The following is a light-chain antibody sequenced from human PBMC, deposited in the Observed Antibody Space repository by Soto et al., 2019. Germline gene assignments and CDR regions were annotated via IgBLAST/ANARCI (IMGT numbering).Light chain of an antibody. CDR3: CSYAGNSEV. V-gene: IGLV2-23*02. J-gene: IGLJ1*01. CDR2: EVT. Sequence: QCVLTQPASVSGSPGQSITIPCTETSGDVGSYNPVSWYQQHPGKAPKLLIYEVTERPSGVSNRFSGSKSGNTASLTISGLQPDDEADYYCCSYAGNSEVFGTGTKVTVL. CDR1: SGDVGSYNP.